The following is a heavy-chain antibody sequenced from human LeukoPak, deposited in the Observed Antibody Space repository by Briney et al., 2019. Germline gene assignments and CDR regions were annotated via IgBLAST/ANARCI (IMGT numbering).Heavy chain of an antibody. CDR1: GFTVSSNY. CDR3: ARDDRGSGSGPPHDY. Sequence: GGSLRLSCAASGFTVSSNYMSWVRQAPGKGLEWVSVIYSGGSTYYADSVKGRFTISRDNSKNTLSLQMDSLRAEDTAVYYCARDDRGSGSGPPHDYWGPGTLVTVSS. CDR2: IYSGGST. J-gene: IGHJ4*02. V-gene: IGHV3-53*01. D-gene: IGHD3-10*01.